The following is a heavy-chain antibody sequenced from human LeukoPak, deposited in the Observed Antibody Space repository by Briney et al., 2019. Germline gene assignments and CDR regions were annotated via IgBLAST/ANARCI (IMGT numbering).Heavy chain of an antibody. D-gene: IGHD3-3*01. CDR1: GFTFSTYT. Sequence: PGGSLRLSCAASGFTFSTYTMNWVRQAPGEGLQWVSGVGQDGRSTHYADSVKGRFTISRDNSKNTLYLQMNSLRIEDTATYYCAKDGRSGAPFDRWGQGTVLTVSS. J-gene: IGHJ4*02. CDR3: AKDGRSGAPFDR. V-gene: IGHV3-23*01. CDR2: VGQDGRST.